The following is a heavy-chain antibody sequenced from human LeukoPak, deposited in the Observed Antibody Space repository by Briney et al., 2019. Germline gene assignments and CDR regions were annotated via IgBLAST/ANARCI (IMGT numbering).Heavy chain of an antibody. V-gene: IGHV3-30*02. Sequence: GGSLRLSCAASGFTFSSYGMHWVRRAPGKGLEWVAFIRYDGSNKYYADSVKGRFTISRDNSKNTLYLQMNSLRAEDTAVYYCARDGGSIVGAKSYFDYWGQGTPVTVSS. J-gene: IGHJ4*02. CDR1: GFTFSSYG. CDR3: ARDGGSIVGAKSYFDY. D-gene: IGHD1-26*01. CDR2: IRYDGSNK.